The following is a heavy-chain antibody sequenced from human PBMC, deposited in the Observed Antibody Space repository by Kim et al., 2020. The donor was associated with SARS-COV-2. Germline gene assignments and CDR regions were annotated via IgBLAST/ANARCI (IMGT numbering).Heavy chain of an antibody. V-gene: IGHV3-7*04. J-gene: IGHJ2*01. CDR3: ARKRGYSYGPDWYFDL. D-gene: IGHD5-18*01. Sequence: SVKGRFTISRDNAKNSLYLQMNSLRAEDTAVYYCARKRGYSYGPDWYFDLWGRGTLVTVSS.